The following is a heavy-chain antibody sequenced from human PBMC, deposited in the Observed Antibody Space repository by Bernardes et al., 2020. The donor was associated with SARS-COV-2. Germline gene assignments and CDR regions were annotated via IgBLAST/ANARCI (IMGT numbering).Heavy chain of an antibody. Sequence: GSLRPSLAASGITLSPNYINWVRPAPGKGLELVSVIYIGSRRNYADSVKGRFTISRDNSKNTVYLQMNNLRAEDTAVYYCAIDPFGVVTKTDTWYSSMAVWGQGTTVNVSS. V-gene: IGHV3-53*01. CDR1: GITLSPNY. J-gene: IGHJ6*02. CDR3: AIDPFGVVTKTDTWYSSMAV. D-gene: IGHD3-3*01. CDR2: IYIGSRR.